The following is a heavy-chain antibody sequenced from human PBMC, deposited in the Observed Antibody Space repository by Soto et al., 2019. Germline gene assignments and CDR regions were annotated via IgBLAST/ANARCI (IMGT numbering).Heavy chain of an antibody. CDR1: GGSFSGYY. V-gene: IGHV4-34*01. Sequence: QVPLQQWGAGLLKPSETLSLTCAVYGGSFSGYYWNWIRQPPGKGLEWIGEINHSGSTNYNPSLKSRVTISVDTSKNQFSLKRSSVTAADTAVYYCARLPRGYNYGMDVWGQGTTVTVSS. CDR2: INHSGST. J-gene: IGHJ6*02. CDR3: ARLPRGYNYGMDV.